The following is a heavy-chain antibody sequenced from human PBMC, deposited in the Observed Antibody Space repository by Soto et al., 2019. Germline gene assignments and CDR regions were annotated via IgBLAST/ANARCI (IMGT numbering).Heavy chain of an antibody. Sequence: QVQLVESGGGVVQPGRSLRLSCAASGFTFRSYGMHWVRQAPGKGLEWVSVIWYDGTNKYYADSVKGRFTISRDNSKNTLYLQMNSLRVEDTAVYYCARDQAFYGLDVWGQGTTVTVSS. CDR1: GFTFRSYG. CDR3: ARDQAFYGLDV. V-gene: IGHV3-33*01. J-gene: IGHJ6*02. CDR2: IWYDGTNK.